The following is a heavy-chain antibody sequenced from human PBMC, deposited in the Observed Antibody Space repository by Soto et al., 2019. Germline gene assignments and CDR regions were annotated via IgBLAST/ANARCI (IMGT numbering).Heavy chain of an antibody. Sequence: EVQLLESGGGVVQPGGSLRLSCEASGFNFKKSAMAWVRQAPGEGLEWVSGISCCGGSTSYADSVKGRFSVARDDSKNTLSLQLNSLRVEHTARYYCAKADGEQWLIPHLDNWGQGTLVTVS. CDR2: ISCCGGST. J-gene: IGHJ4*02. CDR3: AKADGEQWLIPHLDN. V-gene: IGHV3-23*01. CDR1: GFNFKKSA. D-gene: IGHD6-19*01.